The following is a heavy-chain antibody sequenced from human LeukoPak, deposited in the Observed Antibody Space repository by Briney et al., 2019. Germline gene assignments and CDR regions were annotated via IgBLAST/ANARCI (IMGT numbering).Heavy chain of an antibody. CDR1: GGSISSGVYY. Sequence: SETLSLTCTVSGGSISSGVYYWSWIRQHPGKGLEWIGYIYYSGSTYYNPSLKSRVTISVDTSKNQFSLKLSSVTAADTAVYYCARVSWLTYNWFDPWGQGTLVTVSS. CDR3: ARVSWLTYNWFDP. J-gene: IGHJ5*02. V-gene: IGHV4-31*03. CDR2: IYYSGST. D-gene: IGHD3-22*01.